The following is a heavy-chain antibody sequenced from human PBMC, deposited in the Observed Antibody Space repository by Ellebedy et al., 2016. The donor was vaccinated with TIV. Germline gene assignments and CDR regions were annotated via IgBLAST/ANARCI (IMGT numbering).Heavy chain of an antibody. J-gene: IGHJ6*03. CDR1: GGSIGSSH. Sequence: SETLSLTCTVSGGSIGSSHWTWIRQPPGKGLEWIGHIYHTGFANYNPSLKSRVTLSLDTSKNQFSLNVKSVDDADTAIYYCAEGALRARIDNYHYYMGVWGKGTAVTVSS. CDR2: IYHTGFA. V-gene: IGHV4-4*09. D-gene: IGHD2-15*01. CDR3: AEGALRARIDNYHYYMGV.